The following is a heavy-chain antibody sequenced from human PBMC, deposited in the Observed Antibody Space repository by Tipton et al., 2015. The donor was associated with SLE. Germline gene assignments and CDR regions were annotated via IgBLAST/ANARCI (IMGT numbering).Heavy chain of an antibody. CDR2: TYYRSKWYN. Sequence: GLVKPSQTLSLTCAISGDSVSSNSAAWNWIRQSPSRGLEWLGRTYYRSKWYNDYAVSVKSRITINPDTSKNQFSLKLSSVTAADTAVYYCARSRRTMIVVSDYFDYWGQGTLVTVSS. CDR3: ARSRRTMIVVSDYFDY. D-gene: IGHD3-22*01. CDR1: GDSVSSNSAA. V-gene: IGHV6-1*01. J-gene: IGHJ4*02.